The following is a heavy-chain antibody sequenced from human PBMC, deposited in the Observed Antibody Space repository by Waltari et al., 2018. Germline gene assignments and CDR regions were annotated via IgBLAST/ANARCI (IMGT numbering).Heavy chain of an antibody. V-gene: IGHV4-4*02. CDR1: GGSISSSNW. J-gene: IGHJ4*02. Sequence: QVQLQESGPGLVKPSGTLSLTCAVSGGSISSSNWWSWVRQPPGEGLEWIGEIYHSGSTNYTPSLKSRVTMSVDKSKNQFSLKLSSVTAADTAVYSCARGVAGHFDYWGQGTLVTVSS. D-gene: IGHD6-19*01. CDR2: IYHSGST. CDR3: ARGVAGHFDY.